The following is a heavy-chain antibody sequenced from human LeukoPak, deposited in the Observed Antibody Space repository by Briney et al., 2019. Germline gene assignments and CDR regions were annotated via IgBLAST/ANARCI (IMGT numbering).Heavy chain of an antibody. Sequence: TGGSLRLSCAASGFTFDDYGMSWVRQAPGKGLDWVSGINWNGGSTGYADSVNGRFTISRDNAKNSLYLQMNSLRAEDTALYYCGSYGIAASGVGDYWGQGTLVTVSS. V-gene: IGHV3-20*04. CDR1: GFTFDDYG. D-gene: IGHD6-13*01. J-gene: IGHJ4*02. CDR2: INWNGGST. CDR3: GSYGIAASGVGDY.